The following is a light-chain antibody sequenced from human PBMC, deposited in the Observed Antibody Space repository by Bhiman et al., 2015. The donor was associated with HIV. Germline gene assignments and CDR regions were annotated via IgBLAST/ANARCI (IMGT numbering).Light chain of an antibody. J-gene: IGLJ1*01. CDR2: EVN. Sequence: QSALTQPASVSGSPGQSITISCTGTSSDVGGYNYVSWYLQHPGKAPKLILYEVNKRPSGVSNRFSGSKSGNTASLTISGLQAEDEADYFCCSYAGSSTFYVFGTGTKVTVL. CDR1: SSDVGGYNY. V-gene: IGLV2-23*02. CDR3: CSYAGSSTFYV.